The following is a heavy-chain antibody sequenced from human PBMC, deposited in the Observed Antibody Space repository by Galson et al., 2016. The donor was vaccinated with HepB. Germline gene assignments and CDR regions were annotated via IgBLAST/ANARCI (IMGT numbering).Heavy chain of an antibody. V-gene: IGHV3-23*01. CDR1: GFTFSSYA. CDR3: AKSLEQRLWSMAFDI. J-gene: IGHJ3*02. Sequence: SLRLSCAASGFTFSSYAMSWVRQAPGKGLEWVSGISDSGGGRYYADSVKGRFTISRDNSKNTLFLQMNSLRAEDTAVYYCAKSLEQRLWSMAFDIWGQGTMVTVSS. CDR2: ISDSGGGR. D-gene: IGHD1/OR15-1a*01.